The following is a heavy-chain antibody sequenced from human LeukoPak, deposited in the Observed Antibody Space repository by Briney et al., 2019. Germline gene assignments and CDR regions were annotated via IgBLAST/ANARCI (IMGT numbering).Heavy chain of an antibody. D-gene: IGHD3-22*01. CDR3: ARGPYYYDSSGYYPLTPNDAFDI. CDR2: IYTSGCT. CDR1: GRSISSGSYY. J-gene: IGHJ3*02. Sequence: SQTLSLTCTVSGRSISSGSYYWSWIRQPAGKGLEWIGRIYTSGCTNYNPSLKSRVTISVDTSKNQSSLKLSSVTAADTAVYYCARGPYYYDSSGYYPLTPNDAFDIWGQGTMVTVSS. V-gene: IGHV4-61*02.